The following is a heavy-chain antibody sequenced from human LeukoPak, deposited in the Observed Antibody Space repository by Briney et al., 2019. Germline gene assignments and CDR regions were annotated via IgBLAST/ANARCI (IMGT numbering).Heavy chain of an antibody. V-gene: IGHV4-34*01. D-gene: IGHD2-2*02. CDR2: INHSGST. J-gene: IGHJ6*03. Sequence: SETLSLTCAVYGGSFSGYYWSWIRQPPGKGLEWIGEINHSGSTNYNPSLKSRVTISVDTSKNQFSLKLSSVTAADTAVYYCARVAPYCSSTSCYTHYYYYYIDVWGKGTTVTVSS. CDR1: GGSFSGYY. CDR3: ARVAPYCSSTSCYTHYYYYYIDV.